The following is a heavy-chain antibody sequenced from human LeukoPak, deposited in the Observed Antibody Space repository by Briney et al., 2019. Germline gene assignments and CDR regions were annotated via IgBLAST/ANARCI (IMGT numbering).Heavy chain of an antibody. CDR2: ISSSSSYI. Sequence: PGGSLRLSCAASGFTFSSYAMHWVRQAPGKGLEWVSSISSSSSYIYYADSVKGRFTISRDNAKNSLYLQMNSLRAEDTAVYYCARDHYYGSGSLDWGQGTLVTVSS. CDR1: GFTFSSYA. D-gene: IGHD3-10*01. V-gene: IGHV3-21*01. CDR3: ARDHYYGSGSLD. J-gene: IGHJ4*02.